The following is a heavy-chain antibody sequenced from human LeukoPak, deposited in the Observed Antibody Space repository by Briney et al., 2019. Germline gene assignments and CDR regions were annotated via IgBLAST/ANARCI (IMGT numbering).Heavy chain of an antibody. CDR3: ARGPGIAAAATPVA. D-gene: IGHD6-13*01. CDR2: MNPNSGNT. J-gene: IGHJ5*02. CDR1: GYTFTSYD. Sequence: ASVKVSCKASGYTFTSYDINWVRQATGQGLEWMGWMNPNSGNTGYAQKFQGRVTITRNTSISTAYMELSSLRSEDTAVYYCARGPGIAAAATPVAWGQGTLVTVSS. V-gene: IGHV1-8*03.